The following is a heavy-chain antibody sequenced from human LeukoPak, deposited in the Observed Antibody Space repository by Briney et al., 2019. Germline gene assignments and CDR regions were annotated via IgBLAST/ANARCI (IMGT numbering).Heavy chain of an antibody. CDR2: IYYSGST. CDR3: ARRRLWFGELTDY. J-gene: IGHJ4*02. Sequence: SETLSLTCTVSGGSISSSSYYWGWIRQPPGKGLEWIGSIYYSGSTYYNPSLKSRVTISVDTSKNQFSLKLSSVTAADTAVYYCARRRLWFGELTDYWGQGTLVTVSS. CDR1: GGSISSSSYY. D-gene: IGHD3-10*01. V-gene: IGHV4-39*07.